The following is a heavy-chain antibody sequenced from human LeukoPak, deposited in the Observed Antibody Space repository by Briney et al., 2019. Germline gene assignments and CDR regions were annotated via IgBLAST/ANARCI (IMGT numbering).Heavy chain of an antibody. CDR1: GFTFTSYY. V-gene: IGHV3-74*01. D-gene: IGHD3-9*01. Sequence: GGSLRLSCAASGFTFTSYYMHWVRQAPGKGLVWVSRISGDGSNTIYADSVKGRFTISRDNAKNTVYLQMNSLSAEDTAIYYCAKWGDYDVLTGYYDSDYWGQGTLVTVSS. J-gene: IGHJ4*02. CDR2: ISGDGSNT. CDR3: AKWGDYDVLTGYYDSDY.